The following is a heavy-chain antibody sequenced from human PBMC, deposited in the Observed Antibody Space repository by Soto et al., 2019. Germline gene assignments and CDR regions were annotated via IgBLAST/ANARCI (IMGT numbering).Heavy chain of an antibody. V-gene: IGHV3-53*01. CDR2: IYSVGRT. CDR1: GFSVRSNY. Sequence: PGGSLRLSCAASGFSVRSNYLSWVRRAPGMGLEFVSVIYSVGRTYYADSVKGRFTSSSDHSQNTLYLQMNSLRVEDTGVYYCARDSGVDRGNYGLDVWGQGTTVTVSS. CDR3: ARDSGVDRGNYGLDV. J-gene: IGHJ6*02. D-gene: IGHD3-10*01.